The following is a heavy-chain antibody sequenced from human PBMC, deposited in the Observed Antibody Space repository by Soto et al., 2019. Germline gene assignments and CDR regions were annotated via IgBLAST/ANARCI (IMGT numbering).Heavy chain of an antibody. D-gene: IGHD6-19*01. CDR3: ARAIISSSSGWYGYYYYGMDV. CDR1: GGTFSSYA. V-gene: IGHV1-69*01. Sequence: QVQLVQSGAEVKKPGSSVKVSCKASGGTFSSYAISWVRQAPGQGLEWMGGIIPIFGTANYAQKFQGRVTITADESTSTAYMELSSLRSEDTSVYYCARAIISSSSGWYGYYYYGMDVWGQGTTVTVSS. J-gene: IGHJ6*02. CDR2: IIPIFGTA.